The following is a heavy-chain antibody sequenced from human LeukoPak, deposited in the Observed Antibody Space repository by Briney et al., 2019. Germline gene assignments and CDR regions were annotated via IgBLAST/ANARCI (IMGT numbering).Heavy chain of an antibody. CDR3: AREGALIAAAQNWFDP. CDR1: GFTFSSYG. Sequence: PGRSLSLSCAPSGFTFSSYGMHWVRQAPGKGLGWVAVIWYDGSNKYYADSVKGRFTISRDNSKNTLYLQMNSRRAEDTAVYYCAREGALIAAAQNWFDPWGQGTLVTVSS. V-gene: IGHV3-33*01. CDR2: IWYDGSNK. D-gene: IGHD6-13*01. J-gene: IGHJ5*02.